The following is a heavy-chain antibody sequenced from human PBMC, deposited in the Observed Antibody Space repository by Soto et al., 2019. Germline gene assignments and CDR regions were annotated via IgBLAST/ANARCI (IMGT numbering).Heavy chain of an antibody. D-gene: IGHD3-10*01. CDR3: ARDAHYYGSGSYIDY. CDR1: GFTVSSNY. CDR2: IYSGGST. Sequence: EVQLVESGGGLVQPGGSLRLSCAASGFTVSSNYMSWVRQAPGKGLEWVSVIYSGGSTYYADSVKGRFTISRDNTKNTLYLQINSLRAEDTAVYYCARDAHYYGSGSYIDYWGQGTLVTVSS. V-gene: IGHV3-66*01. J-gene: IGHJ4*02.